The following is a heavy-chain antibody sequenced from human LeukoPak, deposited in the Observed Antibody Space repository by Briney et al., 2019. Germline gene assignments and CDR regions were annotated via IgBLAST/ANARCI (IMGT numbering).Heavy chain of an antibody. CDR2: INHSGST. D-gene: IGHD2-15*01. CDR3: ARGGRSLVAAQFDL. V-gene: IGHV4-34*01. Sequence: PWETLSLTCAVYGGSFSGYYWSWIRQPPGKGLEWSGEINHSGSTNYNPSLKSRVTISVDTSKNQFSLKLSSVTAADTAVYYCARGGRSLVAAQFDLWGRGTLVTVSS. CDR1: GGSFSGYY. J-gene: IGHJ2*01.